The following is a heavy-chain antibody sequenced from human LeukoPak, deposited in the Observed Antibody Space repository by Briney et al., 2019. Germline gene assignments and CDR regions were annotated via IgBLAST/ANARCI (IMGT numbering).Heavy chain of an antibody. Sequence: SETLSLTCAVYGGSFSGYYWIWIRQPPGKGLEWIGEINHSGSTNYNPSLKSRVTISVDTSKNQFSLKLSSVTAADTAVYYCARLPRWLVPDWYFDLWGRGTLVTVSS. V-gene: IGHV4-34*01. J-gene: IGHJ2*01. CDR2: INHSGST. CDR3: ARLPRWLVPDWYFDL. D-gene: IGHD6-19*01. CDR1: GGSFSGYY.